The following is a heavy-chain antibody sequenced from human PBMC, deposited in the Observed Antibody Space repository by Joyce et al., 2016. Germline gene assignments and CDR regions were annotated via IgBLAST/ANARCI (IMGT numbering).Heavy chain of an antibody. CDR2: SSGGGRNT. J-gene: IGHJ4*02. CDR1: GFSFRSSA. V-gene: IGHV3-23*01. D-gene: IGHD3-22*01. Sequence: EVQLLESGGGLVQPGGSLRLSCAASGFSFRSSAMSWVRQASGKGLEWVSGSSGGGRNTDYADSVKGRFIISRDNSKNTLFLQMNSLRADDTAVYYCAKFKTTEYSWLAYWGQGILVSVSS. CDR3: AKFKTTEYSWLAY.